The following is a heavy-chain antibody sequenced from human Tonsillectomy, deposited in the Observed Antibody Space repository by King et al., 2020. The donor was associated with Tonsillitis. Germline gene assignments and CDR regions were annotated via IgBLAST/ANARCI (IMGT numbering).Heavy chain of an antibody. V-gene: IGHV3-23*04. CDR2: ISGSGGST. Sequence: QLVESGGGLVQPGGSLRLSCAASGFTFDTYAMTWVRQAPGKGLEWVSGISGSGGSTYYAYSVKGRFTISRDNSKNTLYLQMNSLRAEDTAVYYCAKDGGGSGARYFFDYWGQGTLVTVSS. CDR3: AKDGGGSGARYFFDY. D-gene: IGHD2-15*01. J-gene: IGHJ4*02. CDR1: GFTFDTYA.